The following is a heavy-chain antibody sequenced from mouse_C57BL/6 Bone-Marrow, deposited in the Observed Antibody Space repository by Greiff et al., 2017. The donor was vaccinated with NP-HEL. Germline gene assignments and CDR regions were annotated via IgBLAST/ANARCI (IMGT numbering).Heavy chain of an antibody. CDR2: IDPENGDT. V-gene: IGHV14-4*01. CDR1: GFNIKDDY. J-gene: IGHJ2*01. Sequence: VHVKQSGAELVRPGASVKLSCTASGFNIKDDYMHWVKQRPEQGLEWIGWIDPENGDTEYASKFQGKATITADTSSNTAYLQLSSLTSEDTAVYYCSRQLRLRLDYWGQGTTLTVSS. CDR3: SRQLRLRLDY. D-gene: IGHD3-2*02.